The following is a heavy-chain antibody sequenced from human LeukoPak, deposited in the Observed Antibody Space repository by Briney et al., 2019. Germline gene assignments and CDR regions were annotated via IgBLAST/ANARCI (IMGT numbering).Heavy chain of an antibody. D-gene: IGHD2/OR15-2a*01. J-gene: IGHJ4*02. V-gene: IGHV3-23*01. CDR2: TSTSGDTT. CDR1: GFTFSTYA. Sequence: GESLRLSCAASGFTFSTYAMHWVRQAPGKGLEWVSITSTSGDTTYYAGSVKGRFTISRDNSKNTLFLQMNSLRAEDTAVYYCARGSPLSYYFDYWGQGTLVTVSS. CDR3: ARGSPLSYYFDY.